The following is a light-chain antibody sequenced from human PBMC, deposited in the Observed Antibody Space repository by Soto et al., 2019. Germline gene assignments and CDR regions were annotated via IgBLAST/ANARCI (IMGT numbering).Light chain of an antibody. J-gene: IGKJ5*01. CDR3: QQHKTYPVT. V-gene: IGKV1-5*03. CDR1: QSVSSW. CDR2: KAS. Sequence: DIQMTQSPSTLSASVGDRVIITCRASQSVSSWLAWYQHKPGKAPKLLIYKASRLDSGVPSRFSGSGSGIEFTLTINSLQPDDFATSYCQQHKTYPVTFGQGTRLEVK.